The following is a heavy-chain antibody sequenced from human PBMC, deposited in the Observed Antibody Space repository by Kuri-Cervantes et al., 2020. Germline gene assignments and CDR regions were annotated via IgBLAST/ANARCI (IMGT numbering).Heavy chain of an antibody. D-gene: IGHD3/OR15-3a*01. V-gene: IGHV1-8*02. Sequence: SVKVSCKASGGTFSSYAISWVRQATGQGLEWMGWMNPNSGNTGYAQKFQGRVTMTRNTSISTAYMELSSLRSEDTAVYYCASGYVFGMDVWGQGTAVTVSS. CDR3: ASGYVFGMDV. J-gene: IGHJ6*02. CDR2: MNPNSGNT. CDR1: GGTFSSYA.